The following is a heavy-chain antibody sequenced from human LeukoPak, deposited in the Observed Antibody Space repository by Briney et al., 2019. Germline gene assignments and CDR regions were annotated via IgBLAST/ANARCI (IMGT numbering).Heavy chain of an antibody. V-gene: IGHV3-23*01. J-gene: IGHJ1*01. CDR3: ARGQETFIAATPTDEYSQY. Sequence: GGSLRLSCTASGFSFSSYAMSWVRQAPGKGLEWVSIIGASNDPTYYPDSVEGRFTISRDNAKNSLYLQMNSLRAEDTAVYYCARGQETFIAATPTDEYSQYWGQGTLVTVPS. D-gene: IGHD6-13*01. CDR1: GFSFSSYA. CDR2: IGASNDPT.